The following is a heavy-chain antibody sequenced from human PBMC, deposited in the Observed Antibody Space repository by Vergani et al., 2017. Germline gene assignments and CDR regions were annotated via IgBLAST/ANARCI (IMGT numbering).Heavy chain of an antibody. CDR1: GFTFSSYA. CDR3: ARGGYCSSTSCPKYYYYYYMDV. CDR2: ISGSGGST. Sequence: EVQLLESGGGLVQPGGSLRLSCAASGFTFSSYAMSWVRQAPGKGLEWVSAISGSGGSTYYADSVKGRFTISRDNSKNTLYLQMNSLRAEDTAVYYCARGGYCSSTSCPKYYYYYYMDVWGKGTTVTVSS. J-gene: IGHJ6*03. D-gene: IGHD2-2*01. V-gene: IGHV3-23*01.